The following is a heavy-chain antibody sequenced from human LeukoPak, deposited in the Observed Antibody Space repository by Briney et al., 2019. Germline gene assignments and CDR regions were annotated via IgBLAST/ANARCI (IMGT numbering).Heavy chain of an antibody. J-gene: IGHJ4*02. CDR3: ARDHSENYLEY. CDR2: INPNSGGT. D-gene: IGHD6-13*01. V-gene: IGHV1-2*04. Sequence: GASVKVSCKASGYTFTGYYMHWVRQARGQGLEWMGWINPNSGGTNYAQKFQGWVTMTRDTSISTAYMELSRLRSDDTAVYYCARDHSENYLEYWGQGTLVTVSS. CDR1: GYTFTGYY.